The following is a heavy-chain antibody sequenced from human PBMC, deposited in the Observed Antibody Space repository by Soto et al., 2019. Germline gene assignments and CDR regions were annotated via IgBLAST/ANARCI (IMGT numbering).Heavy chain of an antibody. V-gene: IGHV4-34*01. CDR1: GGSFSGYY. D-gene: IGHD3-16*02. CDR3: AREVYDYVWGSYRYPPHSYYGMDX. J-gene: IGHJ6*02. CDR2: INHSGST. Sequence: SETLSLTCAVYGGSFSGYYWSWIRQPPGKGLEGIVEINHSGSTNYNPSLKSRVTISVDTSKNQFSLKLSSVTAADTAVYYCAREVYDYVWGSYRYPPHSYYGMDXWGQGTTVTVS.